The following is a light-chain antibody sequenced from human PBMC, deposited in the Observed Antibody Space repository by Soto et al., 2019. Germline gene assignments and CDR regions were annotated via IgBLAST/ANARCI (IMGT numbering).Light chain of an antibody. V-gene: IGKV3-15*01. J-gene: IGKJ1*01. CDR1: QSVSSN. CDR2: GAS. CDR3: QQYNNWPPRT. Sequence: EIVMTQSPATLSVSPGERATLSCRASQSVSSNLAWYQQKPGQAPRLLIYGASTRATGIPARFSGSGSGTEFTLTISSLQSEDFAVYYCQQYNNWPPRTFGQGTKVES.